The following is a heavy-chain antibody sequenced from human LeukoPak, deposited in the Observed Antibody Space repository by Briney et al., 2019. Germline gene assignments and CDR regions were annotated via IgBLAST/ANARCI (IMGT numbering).Heavy chain of an antibody. V-gene: IGHV1-8*01. CDR2: MNPNSGNT. D-gene: IGHD6-13*01. CDR3: ARALDGTYGMDV. J-gene: IGHJ6*02. Sequence: ASVKVSCKASGYTFTSYDINWVRQATGQGLEWMGWMNPNSGNTGYAQKFQGRVTMTRNTSISTAYMELSSLRSEDTAVYYCARALDGTYGMDVWGQGTTVTVSS. CDR1: GYTFTSYD.